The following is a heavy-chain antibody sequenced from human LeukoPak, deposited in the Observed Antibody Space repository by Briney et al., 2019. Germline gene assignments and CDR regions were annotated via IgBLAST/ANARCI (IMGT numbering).Heavy chain of an antibody. CDR3: AREGGMATMNY. D-gene: IGHD5-24*01. CDR1: GGTFSSYA. Sequence: GASVKVSCKASGGTFSSYAISWARQAPGQGLEWMGGIIPIFGTANYAQKFQGRVTITTDESTSTAYMELSSLRSEDTAVYYCAREGGMATMNYWGQGTLVTVSS. V-gene: IGHV1-69*05. J-gene: IGHJ4*02. CDR2: IIPIFGTA.